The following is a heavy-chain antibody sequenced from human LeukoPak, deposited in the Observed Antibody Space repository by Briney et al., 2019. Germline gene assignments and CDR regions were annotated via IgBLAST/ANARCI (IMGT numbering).Heavy chain of an antibody. CDR1: GGSFSGYY. CDR2: INHSGST. CDR3: ARDRIQLWPPDY. J-gene: IGHJ4*02. D-gene: IGHD5-18*01. Sequence: SETLSLTCAVYGGSFSGYYWSWLRQPPGKGLEWIGQINHSGSTNYNPSLKSRVTISVDTSKNQFSLKLSSVTAADTAVYYCARDRIQLWPPDYWGQGTLVTVSS. V-gene: IGHV4-34*01.